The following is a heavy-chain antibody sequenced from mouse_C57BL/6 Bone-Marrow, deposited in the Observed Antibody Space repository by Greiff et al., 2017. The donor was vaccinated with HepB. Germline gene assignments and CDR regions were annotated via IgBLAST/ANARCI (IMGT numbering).Heavy chain of an antibody. CDR2: INPNYGTT. J-gene: IGHJ2*01. Sequence: VQLQQPGPELVKPGASVKISCKASGYSFTDYNMNWVKQSNGKSLEWIGVINPNYGTTSYNQKFKGKATLTVDQSSSTAYMQLNSLTSEDSAVYYCARCGYYGSSFYFDYWGQGTTLTVSS. V-gene: IGHV1-39*01. CDR1: GYSFTDYN. D-gene: IGHD1-1*01. CDR3: ARCGYYGSSFYFDY.